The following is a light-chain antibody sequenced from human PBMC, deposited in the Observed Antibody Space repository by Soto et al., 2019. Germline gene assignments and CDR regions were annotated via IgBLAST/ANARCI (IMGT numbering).Light chain of an antibody. CDR2: GVS. CDR3: QQRFTCPLT. V-gene: IGKV3-11*01. Sequence: ETVLTQSPATLSLSPGESATLSCRASQTVSRFFAWYQQKPGQSPRLLIYGVSNRATGVPARFSASGSGTDFALSISSLEPEDSAVYYCQQRFTCPLTFGGGTKVEIK. J-gene: IGKJ4*01. CDR1: QTVSRF.